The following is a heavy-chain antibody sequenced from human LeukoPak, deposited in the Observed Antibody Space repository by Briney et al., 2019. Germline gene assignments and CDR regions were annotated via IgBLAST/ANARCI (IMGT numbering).Heavy chain of an antibody. CDR2: ISGSGGST. Sequence: WGSLRLSCAASGFTFSSYAMSWVRQAPGKGLEWVSAISGSGGSTYYADSVKGRFTISRDNSKNTLDLQMNSLRAEDTAVYYCAAEWHDVFDIWGQGTMVTVSS. CDR1: GFTFSSYA. V-gene: IGHV3-23*01. D-gene: IGHD3-3*01. J-gene: IGHJ3*02. CDR3: AAEWHDVFDI.